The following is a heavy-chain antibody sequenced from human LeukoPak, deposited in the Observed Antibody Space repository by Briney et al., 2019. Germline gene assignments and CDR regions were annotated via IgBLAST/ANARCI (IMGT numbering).Heavy chain of an antibody. V-gene: IGHV4-4*02. Sequence: SGTLSLTYTLSRGSIMTTHWWSWVRQPPGKGLERIGEIYHTGTTNYSPSLKSRLTISVDQSRNQFSLRLSSVTAADTATYYCATWGVDYGGNFDYSDYWGQGTLVTVSS. CDR3: ATWGVDYGGNFDYSDY. CDR2: IYHTGTT. J-gene: IGHJ4*02. D-gene: IGHD4-23*01. CDR1: RGSIMTTHW.